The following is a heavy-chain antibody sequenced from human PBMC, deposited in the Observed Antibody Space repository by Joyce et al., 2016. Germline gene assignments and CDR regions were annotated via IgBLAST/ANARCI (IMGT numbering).Heavy chain of an antibody. CDR1: GGSISSVGSY. D-gene: IGHD3-22*01. V-gene: IGHV4-31*03. Sequence: QVQLQESGPGLVKPSQTLSLTYSVSGGSISSVGSYWSWIRQHPGKGLEWIGYIYYGGSTYQNPSLNSRATISVDTSKNQFSLTLSSVTAADTAVYYCARGTSGYYPSFDYWGQGTLVTVSS. CDR3: ARGTSGYYPSFDY. J-gene: IGHJ4*02. CDR2: IYYGGST.